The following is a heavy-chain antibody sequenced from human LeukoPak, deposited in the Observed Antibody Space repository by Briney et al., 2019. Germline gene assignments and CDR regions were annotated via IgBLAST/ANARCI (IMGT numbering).Heavy chain of an antibody. D-gene: IGHD4-17*01. Sequence: GGSLRLSCAASGFTFSSYSMNWVRQAPGKGLECVSSISSSSSYIYYADSVKGRFTISRDNAKNSLYLQMNSLRAEDTAVYYCARATHDYGDYVDYYYYYGMDVWGKGTTVTVSS. CDR2: ISSSSSYI. CDR1: GFTFSSYS. J-gene: IGHJ6*04. V-gene: IGHV3-21*01. CDR3: ARATHDYGDYVDYYYYYGMDV.